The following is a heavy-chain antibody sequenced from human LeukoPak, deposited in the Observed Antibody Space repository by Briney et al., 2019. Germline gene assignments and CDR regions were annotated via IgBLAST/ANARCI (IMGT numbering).Heavy chain of an antibody. CDR3: ARDGRSGY. CDR1: GFTVSSNY. D-gene: IGHD2-8*01. Sequence: GGSLRLSCAASGFTVSSNYMSWVRPAPGKGLEGVSVIYSGGSTYYADSVKGRFTICRDNSKNTVYLQMNSLRAEDTAVYYCARDGRSGYWGQGTLVTVSS. J-gene: IGHJ4*02. V-gene: IGHV3-66*02. CDR2: IYSGGST.